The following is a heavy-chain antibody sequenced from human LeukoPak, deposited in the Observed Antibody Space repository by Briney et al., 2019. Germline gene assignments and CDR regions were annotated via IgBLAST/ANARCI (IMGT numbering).Heavy chain of an antibody. J-gene: IGHJ4*02. D-gene: IGHD3-16*02. Sequence: GGSLRLSCTASGFTFSTYTMNWVRQAPGKGLEWVSSISSSSYYIYYADSVKGRFTISRDNSKNTLYLQMNSLRAEDTAVYYCARGFYRVRHDQSTYYFVHWGQGTLVTVSS. CDR2: ISSSSYYI. V-gene: IGHV3-21*01. CDR1: GFTFSTYT. CDR3: ARGFYRVRHDQSTYYFVH.